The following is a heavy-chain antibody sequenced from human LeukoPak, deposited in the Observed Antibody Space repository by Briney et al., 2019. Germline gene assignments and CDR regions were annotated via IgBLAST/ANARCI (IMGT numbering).Heavy chain of an antibody. CDR3: ARESGDFWSGYPLLDY. D-gene: IGHD3-3*01. CDR2: IYTSGST. V-gene: IGHV4-61*02. Sequence: PSETLSLTCTVSGGSISSGSYYWSWIRQPAGKGLEWIGRIYTSGSTNYNPSLKSRVTISVDTSKNQFSLKLSSVTAADTAVYYCARESGDFWSGYPLLDYWGQGTLVTVSS. CDR1: GGSISSGSYY. J-gene: IGHJ4*02.